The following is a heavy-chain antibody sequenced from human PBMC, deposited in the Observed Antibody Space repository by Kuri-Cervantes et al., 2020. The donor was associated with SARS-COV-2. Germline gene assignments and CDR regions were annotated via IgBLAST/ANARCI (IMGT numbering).Heavy chain of an antibody. CDR3: ARENNCSGGSCYYGYYYYMDV. V-gene: IGHV3-13*03. J-gene: IGHJ6*03. CDR1: GFTFSSYD. CDR2: IGTAGDT. Sequence: GGSLRLSCAACGFTFSSYDMHWVRQATGKGLEWVSAIGTAGDTYYPGSVKGQFTISRENAKNSLYLQMNSLRAGDTAVYYCARENNCSGGSCYYGYYYYMDVWGKGTTVTVSS. D-gene: IGHD2-15*01.